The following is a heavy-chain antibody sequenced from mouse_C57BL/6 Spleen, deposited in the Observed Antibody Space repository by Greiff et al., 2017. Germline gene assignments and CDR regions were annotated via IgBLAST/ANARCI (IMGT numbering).Heavy chain of an antibody. J-gene: IGHJ3*01. CDR2: IDPSDSYT. CDR3: AYDSSFAY. D-gene: IGHD2-4*01. Sequence: QVQLQQPGAELVMPGASVKLSCKASGYTFTSYWMHWVKQRPGQGLEWIGEIDPSDSYTNYNQKVKGKSTLTVDKSSSTAYMQLSSLTSEDSAVYYCAYDSSFAYWGQGTLVTVSA. CDR1: GYTFTSYW. V-gene: IGHV1-69*01.